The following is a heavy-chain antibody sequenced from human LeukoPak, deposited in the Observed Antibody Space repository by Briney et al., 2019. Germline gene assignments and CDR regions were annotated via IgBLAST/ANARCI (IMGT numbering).Heavy chain of an antibody. J-gene: IGHJ6*03. Sequence: ASVKVSCKASGYTFTSYAMHWVRQAPGQRLEWMGWINAGNGNTKYSQKFQGRVTITRDTSAGTAYMELSSLRSEDTAVYYCARGLSGYTGYYYMDVWGKGTTVTVSS. CDR2: INAGNGNT. D-gene: IGHD3-22*01. V-gene: IGHV1-3*01. CDR3: ARGLSGYTGYYYMDV. CDR1: GYTFTSYA.